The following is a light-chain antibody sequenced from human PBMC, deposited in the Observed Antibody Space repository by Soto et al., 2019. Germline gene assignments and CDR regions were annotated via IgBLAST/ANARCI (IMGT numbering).Light chain of an antibody. CDR2: GAS. CDR3: QQYGSSPLT. J-gene: IGKJ1*01. Sequence: EIVLTQSPGTLSLSPGERVTLSCSASQRVTNSYLAWYQQKPGQAPRLLIYGASSRATGIPDRFSGGGSGTDFTLTISTLEPEDFAVYNCQQYGSSPLTVGQGTKVEI. CDR1: QRVTNSY. V-gene: IGKV3-20*01.